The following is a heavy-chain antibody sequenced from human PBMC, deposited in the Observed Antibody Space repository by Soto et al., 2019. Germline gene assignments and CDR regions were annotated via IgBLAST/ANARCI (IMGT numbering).Heavy chain of an antibody. D-gene: IGHD3-3*01. Sequence: ETLSLTCTVSSGSVSSGRYQWSWIRQSPGKGLEWIGYIYYTGTTNYNPSLKSRVTISVDTSKNQFSLKLTSVTAADTALYFCARLQFYVFWSGSVTMDVWGQGTSVTVSS. CDR3: ARLQFYVFWSGSVTMDV. CDR1: SGSVSSGRYQ. CDR2: IYYTGTT. V-gene: IGHV4-61*01. J-gene: IGHJ6*02.